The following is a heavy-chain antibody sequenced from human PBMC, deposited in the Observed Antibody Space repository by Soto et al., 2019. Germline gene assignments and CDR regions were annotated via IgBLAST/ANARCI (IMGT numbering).Heavy chain of an antibody. V-gene: IGHV4-31*03. D-gene: IGHD6-6*01. CDR1: GGSISSGGYY. CDR3: ARVLSIAAPGGMDV. CDR2: IYYSGSA. J-gene: IGHJ6*02. Sequence: SETLSLTCTVSGGSISSGGYYWSWIRQHPGKGLEWIGYIYYSGSAYYNPSLKSRVTISVDTSKNQFSLKLSSVTAADTAVYYCARVLSIAAPGGMDVWGQGTTVTVSS.